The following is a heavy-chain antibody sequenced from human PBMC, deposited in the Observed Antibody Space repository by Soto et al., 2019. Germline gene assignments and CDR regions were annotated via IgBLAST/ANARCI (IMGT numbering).Heavy chain of an antibody. V-gene: IGHV3-30*09. Sequence: GGSLRLSCAASGFTFSSYAMHWVRQAPGKGLEWVAVTLYDGSDKYYADSVKGRFAISRDNSNNTLYLHMNSLSAEDTALYYCARGTITIFGGAPYYGMDVWGQGPTVTVS. CDR3: ARGTITIFGGAPYYGMDV. J-gene: IGHJ6*02. CDR1: GFTFSSYA. D-gene: IGHD3-3*01. CDR2: TLYDGSDK.